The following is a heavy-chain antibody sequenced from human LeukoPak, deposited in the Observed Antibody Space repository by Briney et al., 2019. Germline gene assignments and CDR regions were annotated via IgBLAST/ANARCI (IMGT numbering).Heavy chain of an antibody. CDR2: IYYSGST. Sequence: KTSETLSLTCTVSGVSISSSYWSWIRQPPGKGLEWIGYIYYSGSTNYNPSLKSRLTISVDTSKNQFSLKLSSVTAADTAVFYCARSGPRRDGNNLDYWGQGTLVTVSS. CDR1: GVSISSSY. V-gene: IGHV4-59*01. J-gene: IGHJ4*02. D-gene: IGHD5-24*01. CDR3: ARSGPRRDGNNLDY.